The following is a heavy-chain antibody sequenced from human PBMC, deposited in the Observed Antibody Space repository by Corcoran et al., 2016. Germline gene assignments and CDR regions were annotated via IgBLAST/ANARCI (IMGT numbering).Heavy chain of an antibody. Sequence: QVQLQESGPGLVKPSETLSLTCTVSGGSISSYYWSWIRQPPGKGLEWIGYIYYSGSTNYNPSLKSRVTISVDTSKNQFSLKLSSVTAADTAVYYGARTTVVTPSYFDYWGQGTLVTVSS. CDR1: GGSISSYY. CDR2: IYYSGST. J-gene: IGHJ4*02. CDR3: ARTTVVTPSYFDY. D-gene: IGHD4-17*01. V-gene: IGHV4-59*01.